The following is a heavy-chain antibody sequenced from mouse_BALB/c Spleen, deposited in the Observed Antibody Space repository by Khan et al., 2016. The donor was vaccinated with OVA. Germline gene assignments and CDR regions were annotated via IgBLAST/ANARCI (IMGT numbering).Heavy chain of an antibody. CDR2: IWAGGST. CDR3: ARLEDI. D-gene: IGHD1-3*01. V-gene: IGHV2-9*02. J-gene: IGHJ2*01. CDR1: GFSLPSFG. Sequence: QVQLKQSGPGLVAPSQSLSITCTVSGFSLPSFGLHWVRNPPGKGREWRGVIWAGGSTNYNSALMSRLSISKDNSKSQVFLKMNSLQTDDTAMYYCARLEDIWGQGTTLTVSS.